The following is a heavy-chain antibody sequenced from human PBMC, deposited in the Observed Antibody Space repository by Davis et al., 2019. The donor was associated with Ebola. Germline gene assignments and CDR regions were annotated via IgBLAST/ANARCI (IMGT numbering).Heavy chain of an antibody. CDR2: ISSSSSTI. CDR1: GFTFSSYS. CDR3: ATIAAADYYYGMDV. J-gene: IGHJ6*02. D-gene: IGHD6-13*01. V-gene: IGHV3-48*04. Sequence: GESLKISCAASGFTFSSYSMNWVRQAPGKGLEWVSYISSSSSTIYYADSVKGRFTISRDNAKNSLYLQMNSLRAEDTAVYYCATIAAADYYYGMDVWGQGTTVTVSS.